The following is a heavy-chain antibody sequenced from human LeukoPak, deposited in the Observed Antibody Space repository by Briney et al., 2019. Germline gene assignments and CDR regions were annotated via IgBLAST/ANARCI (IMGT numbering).Heavy chain of an antibody. Sequence: SETLSLTCTVSGGSISSYYWSWIRQPPGKGLEWIGYIYYSGSTNYNPSLKSRVTISVDTSKNQFSLKLSSVTAADTAVYYCARRIHWAFDIWGQGTMVTVSS. CDR3: ARRIHWAFDI. V-gene: IGHV4-59*01. CDR2: IYYSGST. J-gene: IGHJ3*02. CDR1: GGSISSYY.